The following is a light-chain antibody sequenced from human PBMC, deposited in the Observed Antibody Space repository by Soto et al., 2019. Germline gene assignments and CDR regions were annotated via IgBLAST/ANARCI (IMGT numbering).Light chain of an antibody. CDR1: SSNIGSNT. CDR3: AAWDDRLNGPM. V-gene: IGLV1-44*01. Sequence: QSVLTQPPSASGTPGQRVTISCSGSSSNIGSNTVNWYQQLPGTAPKLLIYRNNHRPSGVPDRFSGSKSGTSASLAISWLQSEDEADYYCAAWDDRLNGPMFGGGTQLTVL. J-gene: IGLJ7*01. CDR2: RNN.